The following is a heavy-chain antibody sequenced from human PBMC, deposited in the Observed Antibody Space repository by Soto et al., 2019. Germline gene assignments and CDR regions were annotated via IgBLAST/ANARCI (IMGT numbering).Heavy chain of an antibody. CDR1: GYTFTSYG. V-gene: IGHV1-18*01. J-gene: IGHJ6*02. CDR3: ARDSRVVVAAPPNYYYYGMDV. Sequence: GSVKVACKASGYTFTSYGFTWVRPAPGQGLEWMGWISAYNGNTNHAQKLQRRVTMTTDTSTSTAYMELRSLRSDDTAVYYCARDSRVVVAAPPNYYYYGMDVWGQGTTVTVSS. D-gene: IGHD2-15*01. CDR2: ISAYNGNT.